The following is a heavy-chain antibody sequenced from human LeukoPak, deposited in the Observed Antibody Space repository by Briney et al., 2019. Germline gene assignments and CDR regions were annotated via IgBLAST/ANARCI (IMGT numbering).Heavy chain of an antibody. CDR3: ARAVAVSVGRYYGMDV. CDR1: GFTFSDAW. CDR2: ISSSSTYM. Sequence: GGSLRLSCAGSGFTFSDAWMSWVRLAPGKGLEWVSSISSSSTYMYSADSVKGRFTISRDNAKNSLYLQMSSLRAEDTAVYYCARAVAVSVGRYYGMDVWGQGTTVTVSS. J-gene: IGHJ6*02. V-gene: IGHV3-21*01. D-gene: IGHD4-17*01.